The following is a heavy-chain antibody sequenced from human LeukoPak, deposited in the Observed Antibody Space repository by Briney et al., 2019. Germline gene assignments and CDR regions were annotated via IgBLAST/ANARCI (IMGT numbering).Heavy chain of an antibody. CDR3: ARSNQADDY. V-gene: IGHV3-74*01. J-gene: IGHJ4*02. D-gene: IGHD1-14*01. CDR2: INSDGSTT. Sequence: PGGSLRLSCAASGFTFSSYWMHWVRQAPGKGLVWVSRINSDGSTTNYADSVKGRFTISRDNAKNTLYLQMDSLRAEDTGMYYCARSNQADDYWGQGTLVTVSS. CDR1: GFTFSSYW.